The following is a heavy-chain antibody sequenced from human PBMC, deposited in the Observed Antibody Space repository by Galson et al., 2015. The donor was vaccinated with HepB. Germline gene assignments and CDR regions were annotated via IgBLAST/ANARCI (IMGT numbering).Heavy chain of an antibody. V-gene: IGHV4-34*01. D-gene: IGHD6-13*01. CDR3: ARIAAGWFDP. CDR1: GGSFSGYY. CDR2: INHSGST. Sequence: ETLSLTCAVYGGSFSGYYWSWIRQPPGKGLEWIGEINHSGSTNYNPSLKSRVTISVDTSKNQFSLKLSSVTAADTAVYYCARIAAGWFDPWGQGTLVTVSS. J-gene: IGHJ5*02.